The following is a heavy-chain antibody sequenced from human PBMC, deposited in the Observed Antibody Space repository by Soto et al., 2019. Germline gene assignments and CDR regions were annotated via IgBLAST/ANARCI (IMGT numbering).Heavy chain of an antibody. CDR3: AKANPTPYYYGMDV. J-gene: IGHJ6*02. V-gene: IGHV3-30*18. Sequence: QVQLVESGGGVVQPGRSLRLSCAASGFTFSSYGMHWVRQAPGKGLEWVAVISYDGSNKYYADSVKGRFTISRDNSKNTLYLQMNSLRAEDTAVYYCAKANPTPYYYGMDVWGQRTTVTVSS. CDR1: GFTFSSYG. CDR2: ISYDGSNK.